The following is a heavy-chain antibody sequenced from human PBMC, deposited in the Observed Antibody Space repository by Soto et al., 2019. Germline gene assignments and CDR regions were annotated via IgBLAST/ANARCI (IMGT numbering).Heavy chain of an antibody. CDR2: IYYSGST. J-gene: IGHJ4*02. D-gene: IGHD2-15*01. CDR1: GGSISSGGYY. Sequence: QVQLQESGPGLVKPSQTLSLTCTVSGGSISSGGYYWSWIRQHPGKGLEWIGYIYYSGSTYYNPSPESXXTISVDTYKNQSSLKRSSVTAADTAVYYCARTPDHWGQGTLVTVSS. CDR3: ARTPDH. V-gene: IGHV4-31*03.